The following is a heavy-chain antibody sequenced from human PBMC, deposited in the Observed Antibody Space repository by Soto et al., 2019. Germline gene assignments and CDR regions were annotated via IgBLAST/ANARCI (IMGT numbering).Heavy chain of an antibody. CDR3: ARIHGPSGNYDFDV. D-gene: IGHD3-3*01. J-gene: IGHJ4*02. CDR1: GFSLTTSGMC. Sequence: SGPTLVNPTQTLTLTCTFSGFSLTTSGMCVSWIRQPPGKALEWLALIDWADDKYYSTSLKTRLTISKDTSKNQVVLTMTNVDPVDTATYYCARIHGPSGNYDFDVWGQGTLVTVSS. CDR2: IDWADDK. V-gene: IGHV2-70*13.